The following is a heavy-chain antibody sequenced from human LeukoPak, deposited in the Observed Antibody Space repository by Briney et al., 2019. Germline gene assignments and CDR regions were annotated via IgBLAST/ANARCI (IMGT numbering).Heavy chain of an antibody. CDR2: IYYTGST. V-gene: IGHV4-39*01. CDR3: ARHRSGWYNDY. D-gene: IGHD6-19*01. Sequence: SETLSLTCTVSGDSISSSYYWGWIRQPPGKGLEWIGSIYYTGSTYYNPSLKSRVTISVDTSKNQFSPRLSSVTAADTAVYYCARHRSGWYNDYWGQGTLVTVSS. J-gene: IGHJ4*02. CDR1: GDSISSSYY.